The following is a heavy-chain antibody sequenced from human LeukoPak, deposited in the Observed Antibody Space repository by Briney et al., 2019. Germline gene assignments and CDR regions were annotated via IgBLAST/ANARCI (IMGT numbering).Heavy chain of an antibody. CDR1: GFTFSSYG. CDR2: IRYDGSNK. CDR3: ARGGDSSSWYGGYYFDY. J-gene: IGHJ4*02. V-gene: IGHV3-30*02. D-gene: IGHD6-13*01. Sequence: GGSLRLSCAASGFTFSSYGMHWVRQAPGKGLEWVAFIRYDGSNKYYADSVKGRFTISRDNSKNTLYLQMNSLRAEDTAVYYCARGGDSSSWYGGYYFDYWGQGTLVTVSS.